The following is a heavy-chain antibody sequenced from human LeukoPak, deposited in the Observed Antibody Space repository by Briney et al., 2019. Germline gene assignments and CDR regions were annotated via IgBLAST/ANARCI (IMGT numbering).Heavy chain of an antibody. J-gene: IGHJ3*02. CDR1: GFTFSSYG. V-gene: IGHV3-33*01. D-gene: IGHD3-9*01. Sequence: GGSLRLSCAASGFTFSSYGVHWVRQAPGKGLEWVAIIWYDGSNKFYSDSVKGRFTISRDNSKNTLYLQMNSLRAEDTAVYYCARQGDILTGAFDIWGQGTMVTV. CDR3: ARQGDILTGAFDI. CDR2: IWYDGSNK.